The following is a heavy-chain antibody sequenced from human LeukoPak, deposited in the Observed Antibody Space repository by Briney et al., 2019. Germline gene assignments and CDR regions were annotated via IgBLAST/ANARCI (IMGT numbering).Heavy chain of an antibody. J-gene: IGHJ4*02. CDR2: VYYSGST. D-gene: IGHD1-1*01. Sequence: KSSQTLSLTCTVSGGSITSADYYWSWIRQPPGKGLEWIGYVYYSGSTYYNPSLKSRVTISVDTSKNQFSLKLSSVTAADTAVYYCARETNRGKFDYWGQGTLVTVSS. V-gene: IGHV4-30-4*01. CDR3: ARETNRGKFDY. CDR1: GGSITSADYY.